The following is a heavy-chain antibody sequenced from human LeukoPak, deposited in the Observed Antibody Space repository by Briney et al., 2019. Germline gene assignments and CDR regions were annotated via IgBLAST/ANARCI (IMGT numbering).Heavy chain of an antibody. D-gene: IGHD6-19*01. J-gene: IGHJ5*02. CDR3: ARDPGWEQWQNWFDP. CDR1: GFTFSSYS. V-gene: IGHV3-21*01. CDR2: ISSSSYI. Sequence: PGGSLRLSCAASGFTFSSYSMNWVRQAPGKGLEWVSSISSSSYIYYADSVKGRFTISRDNAKNSLYLQMNSLRAEDTAVYYCARDPGWEQWQNWFDPWGQGTLVTVSS.